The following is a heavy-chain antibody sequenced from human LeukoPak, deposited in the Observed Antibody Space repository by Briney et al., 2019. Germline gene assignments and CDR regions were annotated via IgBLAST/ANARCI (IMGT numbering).Heavy chain of an antibody. CDR2: ISGSGGST. J-gene: IGHJ4*02. D-gene: IGHD3-22*01. V-gene: IGHV3-23*01. Sequence: GSLRLSCAASGFTFSSYAMNWVRQAPGKGLEWVSAISGSGGSTYYADSVKGRFTISRDNSKNTLYLQMNSLRAEDTAVYYCAKDLWDSSGYYYFDYWGQGTLITVSS. CDR1: GFTFSSYA. CDR3: AKDLWDSSGYYYFDY.